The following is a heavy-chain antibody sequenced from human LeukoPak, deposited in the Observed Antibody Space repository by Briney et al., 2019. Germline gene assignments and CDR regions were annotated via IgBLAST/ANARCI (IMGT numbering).Heavy chain of an antibody. CDR1: GYTFTRYD. V-gene: IGHV1-8*03. J-gene: IGHJ4*02. CDR3: ARVVWLNYDFWSGSPPALGY. Sequence: GASVKVSCKASGYTFTRYDINWVRQATGQGLEWMGWMNPKSGNTGYAQKFQGRVTITRNTSISTAYMELSSLRSEDTAVYYCARVVWLNYDFWSGSPPALGYWGQGTLVTVSS. CDR2: MNPKSGNT. D-gene: IGHD3-3*01.